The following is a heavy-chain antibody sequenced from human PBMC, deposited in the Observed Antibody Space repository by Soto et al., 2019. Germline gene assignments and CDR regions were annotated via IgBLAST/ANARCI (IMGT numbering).Heavy chain of an antibody. CDR2: ISGSGDTT. Sequence: GGSLRLSCAASGFTFNNYAMGWVRQAPGKGLQWVSSISGSGDTTYYADSVKGRLAISRDNSKNTVYLQVNSLRAEDTAVYYCAKELSPYSSSWFDYWGQGTLVTVSS. CDR3: AKELSPYSSSWFDY. J-gene: IGHJ4*02. V-gene: IGHV3-23*01. CDR1: GFTFNNYA. D-gene: IGHD6-13*01.